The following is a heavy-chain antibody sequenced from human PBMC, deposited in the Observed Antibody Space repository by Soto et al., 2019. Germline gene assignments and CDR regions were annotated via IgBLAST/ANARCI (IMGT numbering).Heavy chain of an antibody. J-gene: IGHJ5*02. Sequence: ASVKVSCKASGYTFTGCSMHWVRQAPGQGLEWMGWINPNSGGTNYAQKFQGRVTMTRDTSISTAYMELSRLRSDDTAVYYCARSLGYCSSTSCYNLVYWFDPWGQGTLVTVSS. D-gene: IGHD2-2*02. CDR3: ARSLGYCSSTSCYNLVYWFDP. CDR1: GYTFTGCS. CDR2: INPNSGGT. V-gene: IGHV1-2*02.